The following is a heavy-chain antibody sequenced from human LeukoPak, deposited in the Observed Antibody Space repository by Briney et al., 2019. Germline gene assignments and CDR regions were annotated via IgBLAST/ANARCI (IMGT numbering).Heavy chain of an antibody. CDR3: ARLHDYGDYYADY. CDR1: GGSFSGYY. D-gene: IGHD4-17*01. CDR2: INHSGST. V-gene: IGHV4-34*01. J-gene: IGHJ4*02. Sequence: SETLSLTCAVYGGSFSGYYWSWIRQPPGKGLGWIGEINHSGSTNYNPSLKSRVTISVDTSKNQFSLKLSSVTAADTAVYYCARLHDYGDYYADYWGQGTLVTVSS.